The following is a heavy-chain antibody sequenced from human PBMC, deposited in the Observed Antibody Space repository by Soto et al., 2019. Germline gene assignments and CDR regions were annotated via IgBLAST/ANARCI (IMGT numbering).Heavy chain of an antibody. Sequence: PSETLSLTCTVSGGSISSYYWSWIRQPPGKGLEWIGYIYYSGSTNYNPSLKSRVTISVDTSKNQFSLKLSSVTAADTAVYYCAGESITAEKYYSYYYGMDVWGQGTTVTVSS. J-gene: IGHJ6*02. D-gene: IGHD6-25*01. CDR1: GGSISSYY. CDR2: IYYSGST. CDR3: AGESITAEKYYSYYYGMDV. V-gene: IGHV4-59*01.